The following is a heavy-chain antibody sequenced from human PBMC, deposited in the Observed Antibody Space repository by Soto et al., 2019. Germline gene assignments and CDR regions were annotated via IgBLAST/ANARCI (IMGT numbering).Heavy chain of an antibody. D-gene: IGHD2-2*01. CDR3: ARPDCSSTSCYFKR. J-gene: IGHJ4*02. Sequence: PSETLSLTCTVSGGSISSYYWSWIRQPPGKGLEWIGYIYYSGSTNYNPSLKSRVTISVDTSKNQFSLKLSSVTAADTAVYYCARPDCSSTSCYFKRWGQGTLVTVSS. CDR1: GGSISSYY. V-gene: IGHV4-59*08. CDR2: IYYSGST.